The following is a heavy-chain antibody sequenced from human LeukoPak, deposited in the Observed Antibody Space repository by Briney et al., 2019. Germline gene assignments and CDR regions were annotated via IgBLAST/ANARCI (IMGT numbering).Heavy chain of an antibody. J-gene: IGHJ6*02. CDR2: IVVGSGDT. Sequence: SVKVSCKTSGFTFITFAVQWVRQARGQRLEWIGWIVVGSGDTNYAQKFQERVNITRDMSTSTAYMYLSSLRSEDPAVYYCAADGAEMVAYYYYVMDVWGQGATVTVSS. CDR1: GFTFITFA. V-gene: IGHV1-58*01. CDR3: AADGAEMVAYYYYVMDV. D-gene: IGHD5-24*01.